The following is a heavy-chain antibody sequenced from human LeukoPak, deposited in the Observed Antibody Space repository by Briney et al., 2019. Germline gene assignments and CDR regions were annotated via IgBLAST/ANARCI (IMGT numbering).Heavy chain of an antibody. Sequence: ASVKVSCKASGYTFSHYGVQWVRQAPGQTPEWMGWINAGTGEGRYSQKFQDRLTMTSDTSATTPYMDLNSLRSEDTAVYFCARSGDSWSCDNWGQGTLVTVSS. V-gene: IGHV1-3*01. CDR3: ARSGDSWSCDN. J-gene: IGHJ4*02. CDR2: INAGTGEG. D-gene: IGHD3-10*01. CDR1: GYTFSHYG.